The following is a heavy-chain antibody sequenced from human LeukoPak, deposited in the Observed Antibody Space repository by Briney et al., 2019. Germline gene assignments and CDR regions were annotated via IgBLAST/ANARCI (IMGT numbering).Heavy chain of an antibody. CDR3: ARDRYFNLRYYYYYYMDV. D-gene: IGHD2/OR15-2a*01. CDR1: GGSISSYY. Sequence: SETLSLTCTVSGGSISSYYWSWIRQPAGKGLEWIGRIYTSGSTNYNPSLKSRVTMSVHTSKNQFSLKLSSVTAADTAVYYCARDRYFNLRYYYYYYMDVWGKGTTVTVSS. J-gene: IGHJ6*03. CDR2: IYTSGST. V-gene: IGHV4-4*07.